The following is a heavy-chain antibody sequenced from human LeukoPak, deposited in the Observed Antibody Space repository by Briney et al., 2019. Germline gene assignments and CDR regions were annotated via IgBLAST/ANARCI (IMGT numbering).Heavy chain of an antibody. CDR3: ARRRERGITIFGVVIHRAFDI. CDR1: GGSINSGY. J-gene: IGHJ3*02. V-gene: IGHV4-34*01. D-gene: IGHD3-3*01. CDR2: INHSGST. Sequence: SATLSLTCTVSGGSINSGYWSWIRQPPGKGLEWIGEINHSGSTNYNPSLKSRVTISVDTSKNQFSLKLSSVTAADTAVYYCARRRERGITIFGVVIHRAFDIWGQGTMATVSS.